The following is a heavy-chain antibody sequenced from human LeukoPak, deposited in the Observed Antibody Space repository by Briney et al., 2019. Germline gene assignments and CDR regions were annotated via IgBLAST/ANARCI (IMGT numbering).Heavy chain of an antibody. V-gene: IGHV4-59*01. J-gene: IGHJ4*02. CDR1: GGSISSYY. D-gene: IGHD2-15*01. CDR2: IYYSGST. Sequence: PSETLSLTCTVSGGSISSYYWSWIRQPPGRGLEWIGYIYYSGSTNYNPSLKSRVTISVDTSKNQFSLKLSSVTAADTAVYYCAREGGALGYCSGGSCYEEGSFDYWGQGTLVTVSS. CDR3: AREGGALGYCSGGSCYEEGSFDY.